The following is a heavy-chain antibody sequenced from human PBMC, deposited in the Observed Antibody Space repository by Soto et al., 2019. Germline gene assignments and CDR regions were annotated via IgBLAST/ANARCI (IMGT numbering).Heavy chain of an antibody. Sequence: SETLSLTCTVSGGSISSSSYYWGWIRQPPGKGLEWIGSIYYSGSTYYNPSLKSRVTISVDTSKNQFSLKLSSVTAADTAVYYCARAGITIFGVVIHDAFDIWGQGTMVTVSS. CDR1: GGSISSSSYY. D-gene: IGHD3-3*01. V-gene: IGHV4-39*01. CDR2: IYYSGST. CDR3: ARAGITIFGVVIHDAFDI. J-gene: IGHJ3*02.